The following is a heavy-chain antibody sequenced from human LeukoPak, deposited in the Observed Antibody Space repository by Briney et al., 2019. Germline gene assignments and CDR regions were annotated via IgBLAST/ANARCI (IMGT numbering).Heavy chain of an antibody. V-gene: IGHV1-69*04. CDR2: IIPILGIA. D-gene: IGHD3-22*01. CDR3: ARMEVTMTQYGMDL. J-gene: IGHJ6*02. CDR1: GGTFSSDA. Sequence: SVKVSCNASGGTFSSDAISLVRQAPGQGLEWMGRIIPILGIANYAQKFQGRVTITADKSTSTAYMELSSLRSEDTAVYYCARMEVTMTQYGMDLWGQGTTVTVSS.